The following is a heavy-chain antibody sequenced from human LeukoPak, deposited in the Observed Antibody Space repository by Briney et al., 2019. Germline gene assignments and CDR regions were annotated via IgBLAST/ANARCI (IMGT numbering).Heavy chain of an antibody. CDR2: INHSGST. V-gene: IGHV4-34*01. J-gene: IGHJ6*02. CDR3: ARGPSVV. Sequence: SETLSLTCAVYGGSFSGYYWSWIRQPPGKGLEWIGEINHSGSTNYNPSLKSRVTISVDTSKNQFSLKLSSVTAADTAVYYCARGPSVVWGQGTTVTVSS. CDR1: GGSFSGYY.